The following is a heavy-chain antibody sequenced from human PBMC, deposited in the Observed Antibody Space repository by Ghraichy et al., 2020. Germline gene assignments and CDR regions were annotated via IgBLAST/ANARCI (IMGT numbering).Heavy chain of an antibody. Sequence: SETLSLTCTVSGAAISSYYWTWIRQPPGEGLEWIGYIYSSGSPNYNPSLRGRVTMSADTSKNQVSLKLTSVTAPDTAVYYCARDQGGYGDYVFDYWGQGTLVTVSS. J-gene: IGHJ4*02. CDR1: GAAISSYY. V-gene: IGHV4-59*01. D-gene: IGHD4-17*01. CDR2: IYSSGSP. CDR3: ARDQGGYGDYVFDY.